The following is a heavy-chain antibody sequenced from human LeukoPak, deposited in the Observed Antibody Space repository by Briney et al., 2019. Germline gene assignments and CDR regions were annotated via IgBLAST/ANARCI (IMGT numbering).Heavy chain of an antibody. D-gene: IGHD2-2*02. Sequence: GRSLRLSCAASGFTFSSYGMHWVRQAPGKGLERVAVIWYDGSKKYYVDSVKGRFTISRDNSKNTLYLQMNSLRAEDTAVYYCARGGANIGVVPAAINFDYWGQGTLVTVSS. CDR3: ARGGANIGVVPAAINFDY. V-gene: IGHV3-33*01. J-gene: IGHJ4*02. CDR1: GFTFSSYG. CDR2: IWYDGSKK.